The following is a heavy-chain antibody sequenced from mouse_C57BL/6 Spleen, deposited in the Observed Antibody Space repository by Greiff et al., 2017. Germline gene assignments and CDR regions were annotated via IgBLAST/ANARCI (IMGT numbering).Heavy chain of an antibody. D-gene: IGHD2-5*01. Sequence: EVKLVESGGGLVQPGGSLKLSCAASGFTFSDYYMYWVRQTPEKRLEWVAYISNGGGSTYYPDTVKGRFTISRDNAKKTLYLQMSRLKSEDTAMYYWARGASYDSNYVWAMDYWGQGTSVTVSS. CDR3: ARGASYDSNYVWAMDY. V-gene: IGHV5-12*01. CDR2: ISNGGGST. J-gene: IGHJ4*01. CDR1: GFTFSDYY.